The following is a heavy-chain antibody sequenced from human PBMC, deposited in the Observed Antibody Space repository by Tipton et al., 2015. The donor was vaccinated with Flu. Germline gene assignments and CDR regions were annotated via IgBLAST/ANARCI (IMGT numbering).Heavy chain of an antibody. CDR2: IYHSGST. V-gene: IGHV4-39*07. J-gene: IGHJ4*02. CDR1: GGSISSSSYY. Sequence: TLSLTCTVSGGSISSSSYYWGWIRQPPGKGLEWIGSIYHSGSTYYNPSLKSRVTISVDTAKNQFSLELSSVTAADTAVYYCARGPEQWLVNPHYFDYWGQGTLVTVSS. CDR3: ARGPEQWLVNPHYFDY. D-gene: IGHD6-19*01.